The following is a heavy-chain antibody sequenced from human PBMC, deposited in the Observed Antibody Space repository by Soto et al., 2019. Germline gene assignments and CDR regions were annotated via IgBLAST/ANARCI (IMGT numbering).Heavy chain of an antibody. CDR3: ARGRAGWELGVAFDI. D-gene: IGHD1-26*01. J-gene: IGHJ3*02. V-gene: IGHV4-59*01. CDR2: IYYSGST. CDR1: GGSISSYY. Sequence: SETLSLTCTVSGGSISSYYWSWIRQPPGKGLEWIGYIYYSGSTNYNPSLKSRVTISVDTSKNQFSLKLSSVTAADTAVYYCARGRAGWELGVAFDIWGQGTMVTVSS.